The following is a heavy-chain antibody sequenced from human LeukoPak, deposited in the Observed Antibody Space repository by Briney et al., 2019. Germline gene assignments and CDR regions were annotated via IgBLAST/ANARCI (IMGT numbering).Heavy chain of an antibody. CDR1: GFTFSSYE. D-gene: IGHD5-24*01. J-gene: IGHJ4*02. CDR2: ISSSGSTI. V-gene: IGHV3-48*03. Sequence: GGSLRLSCAASGFTFSSYEMNWVRQAPGKGLEWVSYISSSGSTIYYADSVKGRFTISRDNAKNSLYLQMNSLRAEDTAVYYCARARANYPAYWGQGTLVTVSS. CDR3: ARARANYPAY.